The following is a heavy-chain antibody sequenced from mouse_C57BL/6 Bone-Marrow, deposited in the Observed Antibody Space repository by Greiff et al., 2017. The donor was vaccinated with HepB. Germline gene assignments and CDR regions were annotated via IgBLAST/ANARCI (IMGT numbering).Heavy chain of an antibody. CDR3: APTVVAYYFDY. Sequence: QVQLQQPGAELVRPGTSVKLSCKASGYTFTSYWMHWVKQRPGQGLEWIGVIDPSDSYTNYNQKFKGKATLTVDTSSSTAYMQLSSLTSEDSAVYYCAPTVVAYYFDYWGQGTTLTVSS. CDR1: GYTFTSYW. J-gene: IGHJ2*01. V-gene: IGHV1-59*01. D-gene: IGHD1-1*01. CDR2: IDPSDSYT.